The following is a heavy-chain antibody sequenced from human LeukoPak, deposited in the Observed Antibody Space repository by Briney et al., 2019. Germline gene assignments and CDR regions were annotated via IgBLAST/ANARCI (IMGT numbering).Heavy chain of an antibody. V-gene: IGHV4-34*01. CDR3: ARGRDYYYHMDV. CDR2: INHSGSA. Sequence: MPSETLSLTCAVYGGSFSGYYWSWIRQPPGKGLEWIGEINHSGSANYNPSLKRRVTISVDTSKNQFSLKLSSVTAADTAVYYCARGRDYYYHMDVWGKGTTVTVS. CDR1: GGSFSGYY. J-gene: IGHJ6*03.